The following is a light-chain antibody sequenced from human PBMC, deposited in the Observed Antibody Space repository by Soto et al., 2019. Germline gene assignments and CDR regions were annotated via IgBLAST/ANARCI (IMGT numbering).Light chain of an antibody. CDR2: GAS. CDR3: QQYGSSPPIT. CDR1: QSVSSSY. Sequence: EIVLTQSTGTLSLSPGERATLSCRARQSVSSSYLAWYQQKPGQAPRLLIYGASSRATGIPDRFSGSGSGTDFTLAISRLEPEDFAVYYCQQYGSSPPITFGQGTRLEIK. J-gene: IGKJ5*01. V-gene: IGKV3-20*01.